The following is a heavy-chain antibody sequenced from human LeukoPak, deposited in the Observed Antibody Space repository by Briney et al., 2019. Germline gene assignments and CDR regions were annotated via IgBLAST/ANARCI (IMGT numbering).Heavy chain of an antibody. Sequence: ISWVRRTPRVGIEWVSVMSGSGDRTYYADSVKGRFTISRDNSKNTLYLQMNSLRAEDTAIYYCAKDLLGSTTRDYWGQGTLVTVSS. V-gene: IGHV3-23*01. CDR2: MSGSGDRT. CDR3: AKDLLGSTTRDY. J-gene: IGHJ4*02. D-gene: IGHD1-26*01.